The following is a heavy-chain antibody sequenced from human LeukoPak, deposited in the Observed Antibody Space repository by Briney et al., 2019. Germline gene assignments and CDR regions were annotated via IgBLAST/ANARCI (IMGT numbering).Heavy chain of an antibody. CDR2: ISHSGST. D-gene: IGHD3-10*01. CDR1: GWSSSGYN. Sequence: SETLSLTCTVYGWSSSGYNGSWIRQPPGKGLEWIGQISHSGSTYYNPSLKSRVTMSVDSSKNQFSLQLTSVTAADTAIYYCANMIRGLDYWGQGALVTVSS. J-gene: IGHJ4*02. CDR3: ANMIRGLDY. V-gene: IGHV4-34*01.